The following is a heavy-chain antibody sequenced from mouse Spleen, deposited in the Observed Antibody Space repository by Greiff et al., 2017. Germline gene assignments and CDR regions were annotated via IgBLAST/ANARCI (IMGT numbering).Heavy chain of an antibody. Sequence: VQLQQPGAELVKPGASVKLSCKASGYTFTSYWMQWVKQRPGQGLEWIEEIDPSDSYTNYNQKFKGKATLTVDTSSSTAYMQLSSLTSEDSAVYYCANHGGFAYWGQGTLVTVSA. CDR3: ANHGGFAY. CDR2: IDPSDSYT. J-gene: IGHJ3*01. CDR1: GYTFTSYW. V-gene: IGHV1-50*01.